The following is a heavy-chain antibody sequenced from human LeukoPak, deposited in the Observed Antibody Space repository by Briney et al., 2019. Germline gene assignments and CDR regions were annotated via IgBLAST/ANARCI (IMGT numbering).Heavy chain of an antibody. CDR3: ARAVYCSSTSCQFDY. D-gene: IGHD2-2*01. Sequence: SETLSLTCTVSGGSISSGDYYWSWIRQPPGKGLEWIGYIYYSGSTYYNPSLKSRVTISVDTSKNQFSLKLSSVTAADTAVYYCARAVYCSSTSCQFDYWGQGTLVTVSS. CDR1: GGSISSGDYY. J-gene: IGHJ4*02. V-gene: IGHV4-30-4*08. CDR2: IYYSGST.